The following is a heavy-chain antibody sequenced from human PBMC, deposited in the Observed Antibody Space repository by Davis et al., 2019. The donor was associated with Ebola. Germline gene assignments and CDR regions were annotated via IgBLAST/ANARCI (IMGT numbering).Heavy chain of an antibody. Sequence: SVKVSCKASGGTFSSYAISWVRQAPGQGLEWMGRIIPSLGIANYAQKFQGRVTITADKSTSTAYMELSSLRSEDTAVYYCASEVDTAMVVELWYFDYWGQGTLVTVSS. V-gene: IGHV1-69*04. CDR2: IIPSLGIA. D-gene: IGHD5-18*01. CDR1: GGTFSSYA. J-gene: IGHJ4*02. CDR3: ASEVDTAMVVELWYFDY.